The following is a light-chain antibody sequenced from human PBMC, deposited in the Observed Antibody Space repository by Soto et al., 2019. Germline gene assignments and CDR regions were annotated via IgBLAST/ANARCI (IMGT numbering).Light chain of an antibody. CDR2: EVT. CDR1: SSDVGGYNY. Sequence: QSALTQPPSASGSPGQSVTLSCTGTSSDVGGYNYVSWYQQHPGRAPKLMIYEVTKRPSGVPDRFSGSKSGNTASLTVSGLQAEDEADYYCSSYAGKGVFGGGTKLTVL. CDR3: SSYAGKGV. J-gene: IGLJ2*01. V-gene: IGLV2-8*01.